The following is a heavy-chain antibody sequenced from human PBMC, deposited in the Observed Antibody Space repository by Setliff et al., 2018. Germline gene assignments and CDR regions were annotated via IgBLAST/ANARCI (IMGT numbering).Heavy chain of an antibody. CDR3: ARRDSTGFYGYSFDF. CDR2: VDHSGNT. J-gene: IGHJ4*02. Sequence: SETLSLTCTVSGDSISRSTYYWGWIRQSPGKGLDWIGTVDHSGNTFYNPSLKSRVTISVDTSKNQFPLKLTSVSAADTAVYYCARRDSTGFYGYSFDFWGQGTLVTVSS. CDR1: GDSISRSTYY. V-gene: IGHV4-39*01. D-gene: IGHD3-22*01.